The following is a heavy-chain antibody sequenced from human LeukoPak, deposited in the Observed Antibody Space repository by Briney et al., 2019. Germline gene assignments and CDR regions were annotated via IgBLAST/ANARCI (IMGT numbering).Heavy chain of an antibody. V-gene: IGHV6-1*01. CDR1: GDSVSSNSAA. CDR2: TYYRSKWKN. CDR3: AREGGMAEAAFDY. J-gene: IGHJ4*02. D-gene: IGHD6-19*01. Sequence: SQTLSLTSAISGDSVSSNSAAWNWIRQSPPRGLEWLGRTYYRSKWKNDYAVSVKSRLTVNPDTSKNQFSLRLDSVNAEDTGVYYCAREGGMAEAAFDYWGQGILVTVS.